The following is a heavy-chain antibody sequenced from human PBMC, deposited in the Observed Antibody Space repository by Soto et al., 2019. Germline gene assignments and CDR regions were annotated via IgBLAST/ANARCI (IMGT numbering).Heavy chain of an antibody. J-gene: IGHJ4*02. CDR2: ISTNGGST. CDR3: VKGDYYYDSSGYYPFDY. Sequence: GGSLGLSCSASGFTFSIYAMHWVRQAPGKGLEYVSSISTNGGSTDYADSVKGRFTISRDNSKNTVYLQMSSLRVEGTAVYYCVKGDYYYDSSGYYPFDYWGQGTLVTVSS. CDR1: GFTFSIYA. D-gene: IGHD3-22*01. V-gene: IGHV3-64D*06.